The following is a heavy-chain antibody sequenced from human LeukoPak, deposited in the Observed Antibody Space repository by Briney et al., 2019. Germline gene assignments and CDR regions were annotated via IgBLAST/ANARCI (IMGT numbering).Heavy chain of an antibody. CDR2: ISGSGGST. Sequence: GGSLRLSCAASGFTFNDYAMSWVRQAPGKGLEWVSAISGSGGSTYYAASVRGRFTISRDNSNNTLFLQMNSLRAEDTAVYFCAKDFVVAGMGWGQGTLVTVSS. CDR1: GFTFNDYA. D-gene: IGHD6-19*01. J-gene: IGHJ4*02. V-gene: IGHV3-23*01. CDR3: AKDFVVAGMG.